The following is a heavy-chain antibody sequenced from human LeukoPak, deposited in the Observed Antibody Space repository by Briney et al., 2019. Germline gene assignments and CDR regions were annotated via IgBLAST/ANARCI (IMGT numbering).Heavy chain of an antibody. CDR3: ARTVTTDYFDY. J-gene: IGHJ4*02. CDR1: GGSISSGGYS. D-gene: IGHD4-11*01. CDR2: IYHSGST. Sequence: SQTLSLTCAVSGGSISSGGYSLSWIRQPPGKGLEWIGYIYHSGSTYYNPSLKSRVTISVDRSKNQFSLKLSSVTAADTAVYYCARTVTTDYFDYWGQGTLVTVSS. V-gene: IGHV4-30-2*01.